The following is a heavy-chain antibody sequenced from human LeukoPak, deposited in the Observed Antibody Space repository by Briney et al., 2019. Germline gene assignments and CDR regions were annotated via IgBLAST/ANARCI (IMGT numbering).Heavy chain of an antibody. Sequence: SQTLSLTCTVSGGAISRGDYYWSWIRQPPGKGLGWIGYIYYSGSTNYNPSLKSRVTISVDTSKNQFSLKLSSVTAADTAVYYCASRHYDILTGYYPRFDYWGRGTLVTVSS. CDR2: IYYSGST. D-gene: IGHD3-9*01. J-gene: IGHJ4*02. V-gene: IGHV4-61*08. CDR1: GGAISRGDYY. CDR3: ASRHYDILTGYYPRFDY.